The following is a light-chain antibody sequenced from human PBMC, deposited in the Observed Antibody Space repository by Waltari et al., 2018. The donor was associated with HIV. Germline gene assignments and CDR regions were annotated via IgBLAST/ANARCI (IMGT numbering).Light chain of an antibody. V-gene: IGLV3-1*01. CDR1: KLGDKE. Sequence: SYELTQPPSVSVSPGQTASITCSGDKLGDKEARWYQQRPGQSPVLVIYQDSKRPSGIPERFSGTNSGNTATRTISGTQAMDEADYYCQAWDSSTEGVVFGGGTKLTVL. CDR3: QAWDSSTEGVV. J-gene: IGLJ2*01. CDR2: QDS.